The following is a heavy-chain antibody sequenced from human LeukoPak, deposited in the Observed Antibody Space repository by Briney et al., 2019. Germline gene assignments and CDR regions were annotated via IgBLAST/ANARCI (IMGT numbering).Heavy chain of an antibody. V-gene: IGHV3-30*18. CDR2: ISYDGSNK. Sequence: QPGGSLRLSCAASGFTFSSYGMHWVRQAPGKGLEWVAVISYDGSNKYYADSVKGRFTISRDNSKNTLYLQMNSLRAEDTAVYYCVKELVVVVITGVDYWGQGTLVTVSS. D-gene: IGHD3-22*01. CDR3: VKELVVVVITGVDY. CDR1: GFTFSSYG. J-gene: IGHJ4*02.